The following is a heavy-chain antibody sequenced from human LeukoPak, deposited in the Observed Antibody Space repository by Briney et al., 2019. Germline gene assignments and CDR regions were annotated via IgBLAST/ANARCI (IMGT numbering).Heavy chain of an antibody. D-gene: IGHD2-15*01. V-gene: IGHV4-34*01. J-gene: IGHJ6*03. CDR2: INHSGST. CDR1: GGSFSGYY. CDR3: ARQIVGYYYYYMDV. Sequence: SESLSLTCAVYGGSFSGYYWSWIRQPPGKGLEWIGEINHSGSTNYNPSLKSRVTISVDTSKNQFSLKLGSVTAADTAVYYCARQIVGYYYYYMDVWDKGTTVTISS.